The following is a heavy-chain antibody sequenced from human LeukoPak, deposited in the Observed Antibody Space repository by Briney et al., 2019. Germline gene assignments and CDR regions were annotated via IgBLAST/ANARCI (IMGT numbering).Heavy chain of an antibody. Sequence: SETLSLTCTVSGGSISSSSYYWGWIRQPPGQGLEWIGSIYYSGSTYYNPSLKSRVTISVDTSKSQFSLKVNSVTAADTAVYYCARQGRYFDWLGESFYFDYWGQGTLVTVSS. CDR3: ARQGRYFDWLGESFYFDY. CDR1: GGSISSSSYY. CDR2: IYYSGST. J-gene: IGHJ4*02. D-gene: IGHD3-9*01. V-gene: IGHV4-39*01.